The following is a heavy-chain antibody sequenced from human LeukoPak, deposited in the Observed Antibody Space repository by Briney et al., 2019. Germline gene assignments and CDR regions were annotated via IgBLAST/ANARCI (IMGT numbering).Heavy chain of an antibody. Sequence: ASVKVSCKASGYTFTSYDINWVRQPTRQGLEWQGLMNPNSGNTGYAQKFQGRVTMTRNTSISTAYMELSSLRSEDTAVYYCARGVVIVPNYYYMDVWGKETTVTVSS. CDR1: GYTFTSYD. CDR3: ARGVVIVPNYYYMDV. D-gene: IGHD2-21*01. J-gene: IGHJ6*03. CDR2: MNPNSGNT. V-gene: IGHV1-8*01.